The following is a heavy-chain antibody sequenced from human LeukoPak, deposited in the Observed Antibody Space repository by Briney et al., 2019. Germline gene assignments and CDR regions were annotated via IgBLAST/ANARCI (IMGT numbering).Heavy chain of an antibody. D-gene: IGHD3-10*01. J-gene: IGHJ4*02. V-gene: IGHV1-2*02. Sequence: ASVKVSCEASGYTFTGYYMHWVRQAPGQGLEWMGWINPNSGGTNYAQKFQGRVTMTRDTSISTAYMELSRLRSDDAAVYYCARDVVDYYGSGSYLFDYWGQGTLVTVSS. CDR1: GYTFTGYY. CDR2: INPNSGGT. CDR3: ARDVVDYYGSGSYLFDY.